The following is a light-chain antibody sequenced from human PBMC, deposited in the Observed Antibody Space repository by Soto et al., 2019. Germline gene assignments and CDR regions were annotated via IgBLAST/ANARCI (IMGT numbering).Light chain of an antibody. J-gene: IGKJ2*01. CDR3: QQYNIWPYT. V-gene: IGKV3-15*01. CDR1: QSISDT. CDR2: GAS. Sequence: EIVMTQSPATLSVSPGGRATLSCRASQSISDTLAWYQQKPGQAPRLLIHGASTRAPGFPARFSGSGSGTEFTLTISSLQSEDFAVYFCQQYNIWPYTFGQGTKVDIK.